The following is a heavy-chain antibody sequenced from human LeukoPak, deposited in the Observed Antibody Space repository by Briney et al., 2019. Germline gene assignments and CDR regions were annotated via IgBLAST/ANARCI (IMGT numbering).Heavy chain of an antibody. V-gene: IGHV3-30*02. Sequence: GGSLRLSCAASGFTFSSYGMHWVRQAPGKGLEGVAFIRYDGSKKYYADSVKGGFTISRDNAKNSLSLQMNSLRAEDTAVYYCARDGGVEYYDSSNYYDYWGQGTLVTVSS. CDR3: ARDGGVEYYDSSNYYDY. CDR1: GFTFSSYG. J-gene: IGHJ4*02. D-gene: IGHD3-22*01. CDR2: IRYDGSKK.